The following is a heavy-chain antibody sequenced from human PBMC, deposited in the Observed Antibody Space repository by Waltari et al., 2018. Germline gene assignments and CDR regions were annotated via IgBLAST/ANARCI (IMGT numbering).Heavy chain of an antibody. V-gene: IGHV1-8*03. D-gene: IGHD3-3*01. J-gene: IGHJ3*02. CDR1: GYTFTSYD. CDR2: MNPNSGNT. CDR3: ARGLYDFWSGYPDAFDI. Sequence: QVQLVQSGAEVKKPGASVKVSCKASGYTFTSYDINWVRQATGQGLEWMGWMNPNSGNTGDAQKFQCRVTITRNTSISTAYMELSSLRSEDTAVYYCARGLYDFWSGYPDAFDIWGQGTMVTVSS.